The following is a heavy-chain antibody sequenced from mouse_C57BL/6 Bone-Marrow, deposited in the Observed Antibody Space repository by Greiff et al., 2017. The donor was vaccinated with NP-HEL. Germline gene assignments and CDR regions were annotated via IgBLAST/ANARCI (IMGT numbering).Heavy chain of an antibody. J-gene: IGHJ2*01. CDR1: GYTFTSYW. D-gene: IGHD3-2*02. V-gene: IGHV1-69*01. CDR3: ASRQLRLRGYFDY. Sequence: QVQLQQPGAELVMPGASVTLSCKASGYTFTSYWMHWVKQRPGQGLEWIGEIDPSASYTNYNQKFKGKSTLTVDKSSSTAYMQLSSLTSEDSAVYYCASRQLRLRGYFDYWGKGTTLTVSS. CDR2: IDPSASYT.